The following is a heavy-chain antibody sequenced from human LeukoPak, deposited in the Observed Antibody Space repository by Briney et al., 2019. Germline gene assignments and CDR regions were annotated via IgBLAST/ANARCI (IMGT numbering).Heavy chain of an antibody. D-gene: IGHD4-23*01. J-gene: IGHJ4*02. CDR3: ANRGGNPKGSFDY. CDR2: ISGSGGST. V-gene: IGHV3-23*01. CDR1: GFTFSNYA. Sequence: GGSLRLSCAASGFTFSNYAMSWDRQAPGKGLEWVSAISGSGGSTDYADSVKGRFTISRDNSKNTLFLQMNSLRAEDTAVYYCANRGGNPKGSFDYWGQGTLVTVSS.